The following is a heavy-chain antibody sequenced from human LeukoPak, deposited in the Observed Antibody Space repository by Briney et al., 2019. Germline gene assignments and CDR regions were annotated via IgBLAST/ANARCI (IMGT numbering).Heavy chain of an antibody. D-gene: IGHD2-2*01. CDR2: RYHSGST. V-gene: IGHV4-38-2*02. CDR3: ARVGTADCTSTKCPGFVAY. CDR1: AYSITSGYC. Sequence: SETLSLTCTVSAYSITSGYCWGWIRQPPGKGLEWIGSRYHSGSTYCNSSLERRVTISVETSKTQFSLRLSSVTAADTAVYYCARVGTADCTSTKCPGFVAYWGQGTLVTVSS. J-gene: IGHJ4*02.